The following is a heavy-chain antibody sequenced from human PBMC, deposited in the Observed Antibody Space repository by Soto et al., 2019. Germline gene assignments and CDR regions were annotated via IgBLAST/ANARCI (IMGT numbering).Heavy chain of an antibody. CDR2: INPKSGGT. CDR1: GYTFSDSH. Sequence: ASVKVSCKASGYTFSDSHMHWVRQAPGQGLEWMGWINPKSGGTNYAQKFQGWVTMTRDTSISTAYMELSRLRSDDTAVYYCAREFPGGYYFDYWGQGTLDTVSS. CDR3: AREFPGGYYFDY. D-gene: IGHD3-10*01. V-gene: IGHV1-2*04. J-gene: IGHJ4*02.